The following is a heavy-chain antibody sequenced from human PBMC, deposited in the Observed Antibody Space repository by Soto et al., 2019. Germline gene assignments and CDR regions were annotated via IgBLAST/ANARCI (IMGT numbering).Heavy chain of an antibody. CDR1: GGSFSGYY. CDR3: ARGLAVAPQWDWFDP. Sequence: SETLSLTCAVYGGSFSGYYWSWIRQPPGKGLEWIGEINHSGSTNYNPSLKSRVTISVDTSKNQFSLKLSSVTAADTAVYYCARGLAVAPQWDWFDPWGQGTLVTVSS. V-gene: IGHV4-34*01. J-gene: IGHJ5*02. CDR2: INHSGST. D-gene: IGHD6-19*01.